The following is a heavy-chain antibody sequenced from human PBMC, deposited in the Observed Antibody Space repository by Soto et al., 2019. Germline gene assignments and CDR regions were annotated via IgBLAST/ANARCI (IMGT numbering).Heavy chain of an antibody. CDR1: GYTFTSYG. V-gene: IGHV1-18*01. Sequence: ASVKVSCKASGYTFTSYGISWLRQAPGQGLEWMGWISAYNGNTNYAQKLQGRVTMTTDTSTSTAYMELRSLRSDDTAVYYCVRVGQWPQAGVEAFDIWGQGTIVTV. CDR2: ISAYNGNT. D-gene: IGHD6-19*01. J-gene: IGHJ3*02. CDR3: VRVGQWPQAGVEAFDI.